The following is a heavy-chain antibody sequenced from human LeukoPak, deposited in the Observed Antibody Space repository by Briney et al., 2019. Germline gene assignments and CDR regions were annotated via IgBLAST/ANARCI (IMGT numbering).Heavy chain of an antibody. D-gene: IGHD3-10*01. CDR1: GYTLTGYY. V-gene: IGHV1-2*02. J-gene: IGHJ5*02. Sequence: ASVKVSCKASGYTLTGYYMQWVRQAPGQGLEWMGWIHPNSGGTNYAQNFQGRVTMTRDTSISTAYMELRGLISDGTAVYYCARVYGSGSPWMNFDPWGQGTLVTVSS. CDR3: ARVYGSGSPWMNFDP. CDR2: IHPNSGGT.